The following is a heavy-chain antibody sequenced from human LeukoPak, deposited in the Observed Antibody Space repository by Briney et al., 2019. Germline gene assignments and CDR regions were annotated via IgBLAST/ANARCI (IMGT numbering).Heavy chain of an antibody. D-gene: IGHD6-19*01. CDR1: GYTFTSYD. Sequence: GASVKVSCKASGYTFTSYDINWVRQATGQGLEWMGWVNPNSGNTGYAQKFQGRVTITRNTSISTAYMELSSLRSEDTPVYYCARGFFGSGWYGYYYMDVWGKGTTVTVSS. CDR3: ARGFFGSGWYGYYYMDV. J-gene: IGHJ6*03. CDR2: VNPNSGNT. V-gene: IGHV1-8*03.